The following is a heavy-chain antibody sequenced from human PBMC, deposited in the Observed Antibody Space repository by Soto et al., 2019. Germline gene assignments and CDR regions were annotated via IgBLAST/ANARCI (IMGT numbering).Heavy chain of an antibody. J-gene: IGHJ4*02. CDR3: ADGDDSSKSVY. CDR2: VHSNGGT. V-gene: IGHV4-61*08. D-gene: IGHD2-21*02. Sequence: QLQLQESGPGLVKPSETLSLTCTVSRGSVRNPDHYWSWIRQPPGKGLEWIAYVHSNGGTNYNPSLESRVTISMETPKNQFALKLNSVTAAVTAVYYCADGDDSSKSVYCGQGVLVTVS. CDR1: RGSVRNPDHY.